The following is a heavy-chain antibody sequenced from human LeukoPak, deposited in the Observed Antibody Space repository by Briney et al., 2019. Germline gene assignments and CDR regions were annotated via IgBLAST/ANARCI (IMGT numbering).Heavy chain of an antibody. CDR3: ARGVDTPNWFDR. CDR2: MNPNSGNT. J-gene: IGHJ5*02. D-gene: IGHD2-2*02. V-gene: IGHV1-8*01. CDR1: GYTFTNYD. Sequence: ASVKVSCKASGYTFTNYDINWVRQAPGQGLEWLGWMNPNSGNTGYAQKFQGRVTMTRNTSISTAYMELSSLRSEDTAVYYCARGVDTPNWFDRWGQGSMVTVSS.